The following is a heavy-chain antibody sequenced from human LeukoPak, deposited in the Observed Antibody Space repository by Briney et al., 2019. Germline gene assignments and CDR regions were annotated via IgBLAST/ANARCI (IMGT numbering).Heavy chain of an antibody. V-gene: IGHV3-23*01. CDR3: AKLGVKAAYGDAYYGMDV. J-gene: IGHJ6*02. CDR2: ISRSGGST. Sequence: PGGSLRLSCAASELHAMTWVRQGPGKGLEWVSAISRSGGSTYYADSVNGRLTISRDKSNNPLYLQMNRLRAEDRAVYYCAKLGVKAAYGDAYYGMDVWGQGTTVTVSS. CDR1: ELHA. D-gene: IGHD4-17*01.